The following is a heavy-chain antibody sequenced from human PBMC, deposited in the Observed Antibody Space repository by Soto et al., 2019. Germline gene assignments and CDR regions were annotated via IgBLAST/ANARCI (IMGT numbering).Heavy chain of an antibody. CDR3: ARAPPTARTYYYDSSGYSPLDY. Sequence: PSETLSLTCAVYGGSLSGYNWNWIRQPPGKGLEWIGEINHSGSTDYNPSPKSRVTISLDTSKNQFSLKLASVTAADTAVYYCARAPPTARTYYYDSSGYSPLDYWGQGTLVTAPQ. CDR1: GGSLSGYN. V-gene: IGHV4-34*01. CDR2: INHSGST. D-gene: IGHD3-22*01. J-gene: IGHJ4*02.